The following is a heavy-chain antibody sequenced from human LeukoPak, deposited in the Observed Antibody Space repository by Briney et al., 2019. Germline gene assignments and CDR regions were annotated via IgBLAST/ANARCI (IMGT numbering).Heavy chain of an antibody. J-gene: IGHJ3*02. CDR1: GGSISSYY. CDR3: ARVGHPYDSSAVDI. D-gene: IGHD3-22*01. Sequence: PSETLSLTCTVSGGSISSYYWSWIRQPPGKGLEWIGYIYYSGSTNYNPSLKGRVTISVDTSKNQFSLKLSSVTAADTAVYYCARVGHPYDSSAVDIWGQGTIVTVSS. V-gene: IGHV4-59*01. CDR2: IYYSGST.